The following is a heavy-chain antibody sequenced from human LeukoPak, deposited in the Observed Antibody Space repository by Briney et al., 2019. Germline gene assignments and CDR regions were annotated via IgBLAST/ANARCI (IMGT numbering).Heavy chain of an antibody. CDR1: GGSFSSYY. CDR2: IHNSGST. J-gene: IGHJ5*02. D-gene: IGHD3-22*01. Sequence: SETLSLTCTVSGGSFSSYYWSWLRQPPGKGLEWIGYIHNSGSTNYNASLKSRVTISVDTSKNQFSLKLSSVTAADTAVYYCAREIRAYYYDSSGYDPPNWFDPWGQGTLVTVSS. V-gene: IGHV4-59*01. CDR3: AREIRAYYYDSSGYDPPNWFDP.